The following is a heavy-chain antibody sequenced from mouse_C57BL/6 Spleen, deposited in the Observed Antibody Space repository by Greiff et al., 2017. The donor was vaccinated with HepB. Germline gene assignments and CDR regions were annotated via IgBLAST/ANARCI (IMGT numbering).Heavy chain of an antibody. J-gene: IGHJ4*01. CDR2: ISSGGSYT. V-gene: IGHV5-6*01. Sequence: VQLKESGGDLVKPGGSLKLSCAASGFTFSSYGMSWVRQTPDKRLEWVATISSGGSYTYYPDSVKGRFTISRDNAKNTLYLQMSSLKSEDTAMYYCARDYVDAMDYWGQGTSVTVSS. CDR1: GFTFSSYG. D-gene: IGHD1-1*01. CDR3: ARDYVDAMDY.